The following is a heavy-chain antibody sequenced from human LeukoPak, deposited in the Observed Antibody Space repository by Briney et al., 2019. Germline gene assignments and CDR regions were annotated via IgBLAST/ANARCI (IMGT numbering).Heavy chain of an antibody. Sequence: GGSLRLSCAASRFTFRSYGMHWVRQAPGKGLVWVSRINSDGSSTSYADSVKGRFTISRDNAKNTLYLQMNSLRAEDTAVYYCASGSSGWYSYWGQGTLVTVSS. D-gene: IGHD6-19*01. CDR3: ASGSSGWYSY. V-gene: IGHV3-74*01. J-gene: IGHJ4*02. CDR1: RFTFRSYG. CDR2: INSDGSST.